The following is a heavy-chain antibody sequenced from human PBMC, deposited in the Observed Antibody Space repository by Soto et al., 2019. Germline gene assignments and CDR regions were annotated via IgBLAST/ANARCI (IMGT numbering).Heavy chain of an antibody. V-gene: IGHV1-18*01. Sequence: QVQLVQSGAEVKKPGASVKVSCKTSGYTFTSYGLSWVRQAPGQGLEWMGWINGYTGNTNYAQKFQGRVTMTTDTSTNTAYLDLWTLISDDTVVYYCARSWVTGKGGMDVWGQGTTVTVSS. CDR3: ARSWVTGKGGMDV. CDR1: GYTFTSYG. D-gene: IGHD3-16*01. J-gene: IGHJ6*02. CDR2: INGYTGNT.